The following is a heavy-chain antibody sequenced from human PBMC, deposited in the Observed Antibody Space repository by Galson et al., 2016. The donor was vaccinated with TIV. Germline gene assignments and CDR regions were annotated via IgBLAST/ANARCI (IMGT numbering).Heavy chain of an antibody. CDR2: INPNSGDT. CDR1: GYMFTGYH. Sequence: SVKVSCKASGYMFTGYHLHWVRQAPGQGPEWMGRINPNSGDTDFAQKFQGRVTMTRDTSISTAYIELRRLTFADTAVYFCARGVDGFRYLGQGTLVTVSS. D-gene: IGHD5-24*01. CDR3: ARGVDGFRY. J-gene: IGHJ4*02. V-gene: IGHV1-2*06.